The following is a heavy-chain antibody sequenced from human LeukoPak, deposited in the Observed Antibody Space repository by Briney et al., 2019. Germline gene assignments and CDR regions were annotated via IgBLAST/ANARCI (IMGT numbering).Heavy chain of an antibody. V-gene: IGHV1-18*01. D-gene: IGHD3-3*01. CDR3: ASSTIFGVDPFYYGMDV. CDR2: ISAYNGNT. J-gene: IGHJ6*02. CDR1: GYTFTSFG. Sequence: ASVKVSWKASGYTFTSFGISWVRQAPGQRLEWMGWISAYNGNTNYAQKLQGRVTMTTDTSTSAGYMELRSLRSDDTAVYYCASSTIFGVDPFYYGMDVWGQGTTVTVSS.